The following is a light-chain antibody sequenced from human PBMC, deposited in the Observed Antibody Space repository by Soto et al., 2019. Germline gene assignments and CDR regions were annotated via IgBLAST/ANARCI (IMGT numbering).Light chain of an antibody. Sequence: EIQLTQSPGTLSLSPGERATLSCRASQSVSSIYLAWYQQKPGHAPRLLISDASRATGIPDRFSGSGSGTDFTLTITRLEPEDVALYYCQHYGTSALFGPGTKVDI. CDR3: QHYGTSAL. J-gene: IGKJ3*01. CDR2: DAS. V-gene: IGKV3-20*01. CDR1: QSVSSIY.